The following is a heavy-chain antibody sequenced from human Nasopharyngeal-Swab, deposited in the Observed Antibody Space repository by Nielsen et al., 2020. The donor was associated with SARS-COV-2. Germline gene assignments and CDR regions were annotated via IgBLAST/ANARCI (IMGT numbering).Heavy chain of an antibody. CDR3: AKEGDGYNYFDY. V-gene: IGHV3-23*01. Sequence: GESLKISFAASGFTFSSYAMSWVRQAPGKGLEWVSAISGSGGSTYYADSVKGRFTISRDNSKNTLYLQMNSLRAEDTAVYYCAKEGDGYNYFDYWGQGTLVTVSS. J-gene: IGHJ4*02. D-gene: IGHD5-24*01. CDR1: GFTFSSYA. CDR2: ISGSGGST.